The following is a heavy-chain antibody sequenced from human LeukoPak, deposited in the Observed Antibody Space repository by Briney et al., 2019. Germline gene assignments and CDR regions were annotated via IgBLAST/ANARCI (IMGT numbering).Heavy chain of an antibody. CDR1: GGSFSGYY. CDR3: ARGQGYYGSGPYY. CDR2: INHSGST. V-gene: IGHV4-34*01. J-gene: IGHJ4*02. Sequence: SETLYLTCAVYGGSFSGYYWSWIRQPPGKGLEWIGEINHSGSTNYNPSLKSRVTISVDTSKNQFSLKLSSVTAADTAVYYCARGQGYYGSGPYYWGQGTLVTVSS. D-gene: IGHD3-10*01.